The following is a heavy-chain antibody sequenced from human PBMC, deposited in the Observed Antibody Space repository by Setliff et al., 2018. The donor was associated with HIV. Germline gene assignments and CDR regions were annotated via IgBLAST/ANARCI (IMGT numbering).Heavy chain of an antibody. Sequence: ASVKVSCKTSGYTFDIYYIQWVRQAPGQGLEWMGVIDPTGGRTTYAQKFEDRVTMTRDLSTSTVYMELTRLKSEDVAIYYCARDGINYDFWSGQNASNWFDPWDQGTLVTVSS. D-gene: IGHD3-3*01. CDR3: ARDGINYDFWSGQNASNWFDP. CDR2: IDPTGGRT. V-gene: IGHV1-46*02. CDR1: GYTFDIYY. J-gene: IGHJ5*02.